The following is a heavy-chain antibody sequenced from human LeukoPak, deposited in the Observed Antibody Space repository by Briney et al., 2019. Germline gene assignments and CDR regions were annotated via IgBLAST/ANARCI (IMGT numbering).Heavy chain of an antibody. Sequence: GGSLRLSCAASGFTFSSYEMNWVRQAPGKGLEWVSYISSSGSTIYYADSVKGRFTISRDNAKNSLYLQMNSLRAEDTALYYCARYDSSGYHTWLPFDYWGQGTLVTVSS. CDR1: GFTFSSYE. D-gene: IGHD3-22*01. V-gene: IGHV3-48*03. J-gene: IGHJ4*02. CDR2: ISSSGSTI. CDR3: ARYDSSGYHTWLPFDY.